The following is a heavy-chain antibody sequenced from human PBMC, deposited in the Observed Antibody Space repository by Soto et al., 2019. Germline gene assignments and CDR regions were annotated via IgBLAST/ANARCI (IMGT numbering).Heavy chain of an antibody. V-gene: IGHV1-69*06. CDR1: GGTFNTYA. CDR2: IIPNFGTT. Sequence: SVEVSCKASGGTFNTYAITLVRRAPGQGLEWMGGIIPNFGTTSYAQNIQGRITITAEKSSNTAYMELTSLRSYDTAVYYCARAVIAAPYFYYGMDVWGQGTPVTVSS. J-gene: IGHJ6*02. D-gene: IGHD2-21*01. CDR3: ARAVIAAPYFYYGMDV.